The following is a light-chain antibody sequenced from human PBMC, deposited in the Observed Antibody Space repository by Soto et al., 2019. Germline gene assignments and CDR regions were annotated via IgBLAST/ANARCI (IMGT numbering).Light chain of an antibody. CDR3: CSYAGRSTVV. V-gene: IGLV2-23*01. CDR1: SGDIGTYNL. Sequence: QSVLTQPASVSGSPGQSITISCTGTSGDIGTYNLVSWYQQYPGRAPKHIIFEGNKRPSGVSSRFSASKSAYTASLAISGLQAEDEADYHCCSYAGRSTVVCGGGTKVTVL. J-gene: IGLJ2*01. CDR2: EGN.